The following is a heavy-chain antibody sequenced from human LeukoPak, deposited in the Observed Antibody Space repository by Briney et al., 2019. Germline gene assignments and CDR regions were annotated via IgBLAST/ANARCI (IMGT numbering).Heavy chain of an antibody. V-gene: IGHV3-23*01. J-gene: IGHJ6*02. Sequence: GGSLRLSCAAPGFTFSSYTISSGRQAPGKGRERGSAISGSVGSTYYADTVKGRFTISRDNSKDTLYLQMNSLRAEDTAVYYCAKFVGRPYYYGMDVWGQGTTVTVSS. CDR1: GFTFSSYT. CDR2: ISGSVGST. D-gene: IGHD2-15*01. CDR3: AKFVGRPYYYGMDV.